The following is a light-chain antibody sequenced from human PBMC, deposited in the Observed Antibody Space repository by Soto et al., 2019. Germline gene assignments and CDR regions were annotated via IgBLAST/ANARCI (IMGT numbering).Light chain of an antibody. CDR1: SSDVGSYDL. J-gene: IGLJ1*01. CDR2: EAS. Sequence: QSFLTQPASVYGSPGQSITISCTGTSSDVGSYDLVSWYQQYPGKAPKLMIYEASERPSGVSYRFSGSKSANTASLTISGLQAEDEADYYCCSYAGDSTYVFGTGTKVTVL. CDR3: CSYAGDSTYV. V-gene: IGLV2-23*01.